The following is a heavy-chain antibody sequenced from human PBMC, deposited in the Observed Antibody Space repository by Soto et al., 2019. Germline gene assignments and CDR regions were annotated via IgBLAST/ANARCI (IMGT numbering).Heavy chain of an antibody. D-gene: IGHD3-22*01. CDR2: IYYSGST. CDR3: ATSLPSGIVVVTDYRYDTAPLYGMDV. CDR1: GGSISSSSYY. J-gene: IGHJ6*02. V-gene: IGHV4-39*01. Sequence: SETLSLTCTVSGGSISSSSYYWGWIRQPPGKGLEWIGSIYYSGSTYYNPSLKSRVTISVDTSKNQFSLKLSSVTAADTAVYYCATSLPSGIVVVTDYRYDTAPLYGMDVWGQGTTVTVSS.